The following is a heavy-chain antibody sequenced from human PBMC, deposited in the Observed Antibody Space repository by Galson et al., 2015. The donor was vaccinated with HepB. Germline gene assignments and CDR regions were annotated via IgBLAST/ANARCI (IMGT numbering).Heavy chain of an antibody. D-gene: IGHD1-26*01. CDR1: GFTFSSYA. J-gene: IGHJ4*02. CDR3: ARESGRLIVPLFGSSDY. Sequence: LRLSCAASGFTFSSYAMHWVRQAPGKGLEWVAVISYDGSNKYYADSVKGRFTISRDNSKNTLYLQMNSLRAEDTSVYYCARESGRLIVPLFGSSDYWGQGTLVTVSS. CDR2: ISYDGSNK. V-gene: IGHV3-30-3*01.